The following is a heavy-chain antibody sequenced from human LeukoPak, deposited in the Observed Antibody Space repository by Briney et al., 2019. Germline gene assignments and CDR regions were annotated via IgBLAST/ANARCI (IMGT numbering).Heavy chain of an antibody. Sequence: ASETLSLTCTVSGDSISSYYWSWIRQPPGKGLEWIGYIYYSGSTNYNPSLKSRVTISVDTSKNQFSLKLSSVTVADTAVYFCARSERIIMILGGAFDVWGQGTMVTVSS. CDR1: GDSISSYY. D-gene: IGHD3-22*01. CDR3: ARSERIIMILGGAFDV. V-gene: IGHV4-59*08. J-gene: IGHJ3*01. CDR2: IYYSGST.